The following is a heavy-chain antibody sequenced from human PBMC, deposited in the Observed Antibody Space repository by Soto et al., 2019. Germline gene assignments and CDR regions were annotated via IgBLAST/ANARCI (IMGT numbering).Heavy chain of an antibody. CDR2: ISGSGGST. D-gene: IGHD3-9*01. J-gene: IGHJ3*02. V-gene: IGHV3-23*01. CDR1: GFTFSSYA. CDR3: AKSLAPLELRYCDWSSDAFDI. Sequence: HPGGSLRLSCAASGFTFSSYAMSWVRQAPGKGLEWVSAISGSGGSTYYADSVKGRFTISRDNSKNTLYLQMNSLRAEDTAVYYCAKSLAPLELRYCDWSSDAFDIWGQGTMVTVSS.